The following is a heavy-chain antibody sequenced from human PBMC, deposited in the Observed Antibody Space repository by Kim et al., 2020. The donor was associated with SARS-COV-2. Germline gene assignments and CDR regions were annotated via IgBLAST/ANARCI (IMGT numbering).Heavy chain of an antibody. CDR3: SRQPGTGTFWFDP. Sequence: RYSPSFQGQVTISVDNSITTAYQQWISLKASDTAMYYCSRQPGTGTFWFDPWGQGTVVTVSS. J-gene: IGHJ5*02. D-gene: IGHD1-1*01. V-gene: IGHV5-51*01.